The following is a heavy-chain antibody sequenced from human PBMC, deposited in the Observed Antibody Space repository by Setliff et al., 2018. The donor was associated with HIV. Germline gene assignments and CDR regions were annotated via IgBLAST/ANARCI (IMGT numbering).Heavy chain of an antibody. CDR1: GYTFSNFA. CDR3: ARVRVGALLNAFDF. D-gene: IGHD1-26*01. Sequence: ASVKVSCKASGYTFSNFAVGWVRQAPGQGLEWMGWISGYDENIKYAQKFQGRVTMTTDTTSSTSYLELRSLTSDDTAMYYCARVRVGALLNAFDFWGQGTMGTGSS. V-gene: IGHV1-18*01. J-gene: IGHJ3*01. CDR2: ISGYDENI.